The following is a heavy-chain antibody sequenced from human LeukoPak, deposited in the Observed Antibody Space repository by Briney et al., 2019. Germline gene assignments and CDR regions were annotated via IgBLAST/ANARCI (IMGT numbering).Heavy chain of an antibody. V-gene: IGHV1-8*01. CDR3: ARGRYSSGIRTFDY. CDR1: GYTFTSYD. CDR2: MNPNSGNT. Sequence: ASVKVSCKASGYTFTSYDINWVRQATGQGLEWMGWMNPNSGNTGYAQKFQGRVTMTRNTSISTAYMELSSLRSEDTAVYYCARGRYSSGIRTFDYWGQGTQVTVSS. J-gene: IGHJ4*02. D-gene: IGHD6-19*01.